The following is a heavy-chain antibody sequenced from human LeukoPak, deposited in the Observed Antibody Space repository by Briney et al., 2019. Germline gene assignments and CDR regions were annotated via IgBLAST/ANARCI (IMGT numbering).Heavy chain of an antibody. D-gene: IGHD2-21*02. CDR3: ARRCGGDCYSDAFDI. V-gene: IGHV5-51*01. Sequence: PGESLKISCKGSGYSFTSYWIGWVRQMPGKGLEWMGIIYPGDSDTRYSPSFQGQVTISADKSISTAYLQWNSLEASDAAMYYCARRCGGDCYSDAFDIWGQGTIITVSS. J-gene: IGHJ3*02. CDR1: GYSFTSYW. CDR2: IYPGDSDT.